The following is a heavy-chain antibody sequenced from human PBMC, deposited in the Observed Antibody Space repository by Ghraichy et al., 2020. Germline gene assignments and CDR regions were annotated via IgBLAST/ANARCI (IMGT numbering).Heavy chain of an antibody. V-gene: IGHV4-4*09. CDR2: IYTSGST. CDR1: GGSISSYY. J-gene: IGHJ5*02. CDR3: ARTPRYGRGWNEENNWFDP. D-gene: IGHD1-1*01. Sequence: SETLSLTCTVSGGSISSYYWSWIRQPPGKGLEWIGYIYTSGSTNYNPSLKSRVTISVDTSKNQFSLKLSSVTAADTAVYYCARTPRYGRGWNEENNWFDPWGQGTLVTVSS.